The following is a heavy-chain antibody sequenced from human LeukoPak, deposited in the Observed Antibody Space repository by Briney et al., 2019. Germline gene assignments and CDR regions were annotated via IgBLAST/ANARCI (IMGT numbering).Heavy chain of an antibody. CDR3: ARAKGWLLLFDY. CDR2: IYSGGST. D-gene: IGHD3-22*01. J-gene: IGHJ4*02. V-gene: IGHV3-53*01. CDR1: GFTVSSNY. Sequence: GGSLRLSCAASGFTVSSNYMSWVRQAPGKGLEWVSVIYSGGSTYYADPVKGRFTISRDNSKNTLYLQMNSLRAEDTAVYYCARAKGWLLLFDYWGQGTLVTVSS.